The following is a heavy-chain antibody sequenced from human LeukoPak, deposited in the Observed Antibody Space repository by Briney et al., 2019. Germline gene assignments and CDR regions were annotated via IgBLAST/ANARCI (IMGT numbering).Heavy chain of an antibody. V-gene: IGHV4-59*02. CDR2: VYNSGST. Sequence: GSLRLSCAVFGFTASSNYWSWIRQPPGKGLEWIGYVYNSGSTDYNPSLKSRVTISADTSKNQFSLKLSSVIAADTAVYYCVRDRELNYWGQGILVTVSS. D-gene: IGHD5-24*01. CDR3: VRDRELNY. CDR1: GFTASSNY. J-gene: IGHJ4*02.